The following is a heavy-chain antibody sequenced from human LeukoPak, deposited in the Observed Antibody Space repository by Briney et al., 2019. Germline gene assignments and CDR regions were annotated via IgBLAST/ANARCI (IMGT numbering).Heavy chain of an antibody. CDR1: GGTFTICA. Sequence: SVKVSRKASGGTFTICAISWLRQPPGQGLEWVGRIIPIFGIANYAKKFHGRVTITEDKSTSTAYMELSSLRSEDTAVYYCASCPLYYDSSGRGIYYYGMDVWGQGTTVTVSS. J-gene: IGHJ6*02. D-gene: IGHD3-22*01. V-gene: IGHV1-69*04. CDR3: ASCPLYYDSSGRGIYYYGMDV. CDR2: IIPIFGIA.